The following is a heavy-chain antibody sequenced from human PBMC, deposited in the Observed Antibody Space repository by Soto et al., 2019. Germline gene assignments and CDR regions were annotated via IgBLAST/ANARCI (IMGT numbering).Heavy chain of an antibody. Sequence: VQLVQSGAEVKKPGSSVKLSCKASGGTFNRYTISWVRQAPGQGLEWMGGIIPIFGTANYAQKFQGRVAIIADESTSAAHMELRSLRSEDTAVYYCALWGFRDGNNSKYNYSGMDVWGQGTTVTVSS. D-gene: IGHD1-1*01. CDR2: IIPIFGTA. J-gene: IGHJ6*02. V-gene: IGHV1-69*01. CDR3: ALWGFRDGNNSKYNYSGMDV. CDR1: GGTFNRYT.